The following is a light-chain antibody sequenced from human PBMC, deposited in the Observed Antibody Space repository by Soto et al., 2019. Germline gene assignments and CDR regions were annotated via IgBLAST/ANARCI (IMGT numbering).Light chain of an antibody. V-gene: IGLV2-14*01. J-gene: IGLJ1*01. CDR3: SSYTSSSTLYV. Sequence: QSVLTQPASVSGSPRQSITSSCTGASIDVGGYTYVSWYQQHPGKAPKLIIYEVNNRPSGVSHRFSGSKSGNTASLTISGLQAEDEADYYCSSYTSSSTLYVFXTGTKV. CDR1: SIDVGGYTY. CDR2: EVN.